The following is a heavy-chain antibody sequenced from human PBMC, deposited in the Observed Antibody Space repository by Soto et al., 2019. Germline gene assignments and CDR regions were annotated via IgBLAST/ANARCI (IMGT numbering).Heavy chain of an antibody. Sequence: EVHLVESGGGLVQPGGSLRLSCVASAFTFSSYEMNWVRQAPGKGLEWISYISSSGSSIHYADSVKGRFTISRDNAKNSQYLYMNSLRAEDTADYYWARISGWWIGGFGGAFDIWGQGTIVTVSS. J-gene: IGHJ3*02. CDR2: ISSSGSSI. V-gene: IGHV3-48*03. D-gene: IGHD3-16*01. CDR3: ARISGWWIGGFGGAFDI. CDR1: AFTFSSYE.